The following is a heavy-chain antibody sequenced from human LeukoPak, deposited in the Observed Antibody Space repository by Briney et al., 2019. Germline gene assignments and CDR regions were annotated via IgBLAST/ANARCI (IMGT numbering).Heavy chain of an antibody. CDR1: GFTVSGTH. CDR3: AKDEVTSGGGLAS. D-gene: IGHD2-21*02. V-gene: IGHV3-53*01. CDR2: MYTGGTT. Sequence: GGSLRLSCTASGFTVSGTHMSWIRQAPGKGLEWVSAMYTGGTTYYADSVTGRFNVSRDTSSNTLFLHMDSLRAEDTAVYYCAKDEVTSGGGLASWGQGTLVIVSS. J-gene: IGHJ5*01.